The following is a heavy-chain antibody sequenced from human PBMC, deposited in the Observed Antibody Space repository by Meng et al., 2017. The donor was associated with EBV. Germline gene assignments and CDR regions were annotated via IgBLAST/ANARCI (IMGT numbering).Heavy chain of an antibody. V-gene: IGHV1-18*01. J-gene: IGHJ4*02. CDR3: ARDGRLYDTPSPFDY. D-gene: IGHD3-22*01. Sequence: QVHQVQSGAEVKKPGASVKVPCKASGYTFTSYGISWVRQAPGQGLEWMGWISAYNGNTNYAQKLQGRVTMTTDTSTSTAYMELRSLRSDDTAVYYCARDGRLYDTPSPFDYWGQGTLVTVSS. CDR2: ISAYNGNT. CDR1: GYTFTSYG.